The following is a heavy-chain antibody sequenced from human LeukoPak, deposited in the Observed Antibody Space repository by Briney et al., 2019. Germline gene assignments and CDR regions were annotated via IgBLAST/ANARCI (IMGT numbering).Heavy chain of an antibody. D-gene: IGHD2-15*01. CDR1: GVSISSYY. CDR3: ARSGLGYCSGGSCYSGYYYYMDV. J-gene: IGHJ6*03. V-gene: IGHV4-59*08. CDR2: IYHSGST. Sequence: SETLSLTCTVSGVSISSYYWSWIRQPPGKGLEWIGYIYHSGSTNYNPSLKSRVTISVDTSKNQFSLKLSSVTAADTAVYYCARSGLGYCSGGSCYSGYYYYMDVWGKGTTVTISS.